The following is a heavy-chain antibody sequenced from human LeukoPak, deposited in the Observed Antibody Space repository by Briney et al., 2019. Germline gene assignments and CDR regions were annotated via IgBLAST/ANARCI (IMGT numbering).Heavy chain of an antibody. CDR2: ISAYNGNT. CDR3: ARPHYDFWSGYPTCYFDY. Sequence: ASVKVSCKASGYTFTSYGISWVRQAPGQGLEWMGWISAYNGNTNYAQKLQGRVTMTTDTSTSTAYMELRSLRSDDTAVYYCARPHYDFWSGYPTCYFDYWGQGTLVTVSS. CDR1: GYTFTSYG. D-gene: IGHD3-3*01. V-gene: IGHV1-18*01. J-gene: IGHJ4*02.